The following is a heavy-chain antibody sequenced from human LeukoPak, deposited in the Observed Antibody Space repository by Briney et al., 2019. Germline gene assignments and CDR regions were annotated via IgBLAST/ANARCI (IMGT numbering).Heavy chain of an antibody. V-gene: IGHV3-21*01. Sequence: GGSLRLSCAASGFTFSSYSMNWVRQAPGKGPEWVSSISGSSGYIYYADSVKGRVTISRDNAKNSLYLQMNSLRAEDTAVYFCARDTEQLTSYYYYYGMDVWGQGTTVTVSS. J-gene: IGHJ6*02. CDR3: ARDTEQLTSYYYYYGMDV. CDR1: GFTFSSYS. CDR2: ISGSSGYI. D-gene: IGHD6-13*01.